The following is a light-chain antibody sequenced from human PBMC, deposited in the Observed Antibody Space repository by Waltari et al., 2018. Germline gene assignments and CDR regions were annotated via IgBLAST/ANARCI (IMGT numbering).Light chain of an antibody. Sequence: DIVSTQSPATTPLSPGEIATLSCRASENVRTAVAWYQQKPGQAPRPLIFGASNRAIGIPDRFSGGGSGTDFSLTISRLEPEDFAVYFCQHYVRLPGAFGQGTKVDIK. CDR3: QHYVRLPGA. V-gene: IGKV3-20*01. CDR2: GAS. J-gene: IGKJ1*01. CDR1: ENVRTA.